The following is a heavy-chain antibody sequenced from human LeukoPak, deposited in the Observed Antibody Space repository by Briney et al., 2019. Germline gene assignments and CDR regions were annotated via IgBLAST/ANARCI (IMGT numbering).Heavy chain of an antibody. D-gene: IGHD2/OR15-2a*01. J-gene: IGHJ4*02. CDR1: VGSISSSGYY. CDR3: ATQILLCHYY. V-gene: IGHV4-39*01. CDR2: TFYSGCT. Sequence: SETLSLTCSVSVGSISSSGYYWGWIRQPPGKGLEWIGSTFYSGCTYYNPCLKRRITISVDTSKHQFYLKLNSVTAADTAVYYCATQILLCHYYWGQGTLVTVSS.